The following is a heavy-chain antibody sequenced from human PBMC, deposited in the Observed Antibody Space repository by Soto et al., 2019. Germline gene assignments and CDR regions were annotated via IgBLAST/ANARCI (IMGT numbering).Heavy chain of an antibody. V-gene: IGHV4-31*03. J-gene: IGHJ4*02. CDR2: AYYSGGT. CDR1: GSSINSGGYY. D-gene: IGHD4-17*01. CDR3: ARGDSTVTSVLDY. Sequence: QVQLQESGPGLVKPSQTLSLTCTVSGSSINSGGYYWTWIRQHPGKGLEWIGYAYYSGGTYYNPSLKSRVTISLDTSKNQFSLNLNSVTAADTAVYYCARGDSTVTSVLDYWGQGTLVTVCS.